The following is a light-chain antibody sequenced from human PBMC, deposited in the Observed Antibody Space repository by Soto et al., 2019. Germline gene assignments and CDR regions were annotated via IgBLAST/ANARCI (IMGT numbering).Light chain of an antibody. CDR2: DVS. CDR3: QQGYSIHALT. CDR1: QTISTY. V-gene: IGKV1-39*01. Sequence: EIPVTKSPFSLPASVGARVTTSCRASQTISTYLRWYQHKPGRAPRLLISDVSTLQSGGPGRFRCSGSETEFTLTITYLQPEDFAIYYCQQGYSIHALTFGGGAKVDIK. J-gene: IGKJ4*01.